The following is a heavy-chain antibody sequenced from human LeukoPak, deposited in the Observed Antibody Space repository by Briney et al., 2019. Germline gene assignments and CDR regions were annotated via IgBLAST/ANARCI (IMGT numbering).Heavy chain of an antibody. V-gene: IGHV3-7*04. Sequence: GGSLRLSCVTSGFMFSNFWMSWVRQAPGKGLEWVANINKDGSEKYYVDSLKGRFTISRDNAKNSLYLQMNSLRAEDTAVYSCVRWGGGFDYWGQGTLVTVSS. J-gene: IGHJ4*02. CDR2: INKDGSEK. CDR3: VRWGGGFDY. D-gene: IGHD3-16*01. CDR1: GFMFSNFW.